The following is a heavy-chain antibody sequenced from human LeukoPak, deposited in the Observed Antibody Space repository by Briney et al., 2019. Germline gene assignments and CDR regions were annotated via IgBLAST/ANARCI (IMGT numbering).Heavy chain of an antibody. Sequence: SETLSLTCTVSGGSISSSSYYWGWIRQPPGKGLKWIGSIYYSGSTYYNPSLKSRVTISVDTSKNQFSLKLSSVTAADTAVYYCARHLKGKYCTNGVCLDAFDIWGQGTMVTVSS. D-gene: IGHD2-8*01. CDR1: GGSISSSSYY. V-gene: IGHV4-39*01. CDR2: IYYSGST. CDR3: ARHLKGKYCTNGVCLDAFDI. J-gene: IGHJ3*02.